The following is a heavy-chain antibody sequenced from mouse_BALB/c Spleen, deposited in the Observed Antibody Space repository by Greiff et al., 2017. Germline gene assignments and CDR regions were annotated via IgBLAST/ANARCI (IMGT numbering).Heavy chain of an antibody. CDR1: GFNIKDYY. V-gene: IGHV14-1*02. CDR2: IDPENGNT. J-gene: IGHJ4*01. Sequence: EVQLQQSGAELVRPGALVKLSCKASGFNIKDYYMHWVKQRPEQGLEWIGWIDPENGNTIYDPKFQGKASITADTSSNTAYLQLSSLTSEDTAVYYCARMGGNYYYAMDYWGQGTSVTVSS. CDR3: ARMGGNYYYAMDY. D-gene: IGHD2-1*01.